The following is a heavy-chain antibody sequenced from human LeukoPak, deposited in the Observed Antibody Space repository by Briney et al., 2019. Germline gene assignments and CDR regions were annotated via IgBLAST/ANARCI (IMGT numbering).Heavy chain of an antibody. D-gene: IGHD4-17*01. CDR3: ASTFYGDSPPY. CDR2: IYSGGST. V-gene: IGHV3-66*01. CDR1: GFTVSSNY. J-gene: IGHJ4*02. Sequence: GGSLRPSCAASGFTVSSNYMSWVRQAPGKGLEWVSVIYSGGSTYYADSVKGRFTISRDNSKNTLYLQMNSLRAEDTAVYYCASTFYGDSPPYWGQGTLVTVSS.